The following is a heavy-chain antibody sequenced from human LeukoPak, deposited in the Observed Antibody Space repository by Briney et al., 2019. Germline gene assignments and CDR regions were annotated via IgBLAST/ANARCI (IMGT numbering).Heavy chain of an antibody. J-gene: IGHJ4*02. V-gene: IGHV5-51*01. CDR2: IYPGDSDA. CDR3: ASGFLEWLSPSADY. D-gene: IGHD3-3*01. CDR1: GYSFTSYW. Sequence: GESLKISCKGSGYSFTSYWIGWVRQMPGKGLEWRGIIYPGDSDARYSPSFQGQVTISADKSISTAYLQWSSLKASDTAMYYCASGFLEWLSPSADYWGQGTLVSVSS.